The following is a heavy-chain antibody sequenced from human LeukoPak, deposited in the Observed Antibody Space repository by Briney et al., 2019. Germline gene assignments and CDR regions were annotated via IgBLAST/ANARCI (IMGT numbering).Heavy chain of an antibody. Sequence: GGSLRLSCAASGFTFSSYGMHWVRQAPGKGLEWVAFIRYDGSNKYYADSVKGRFTISRDNSKNTLYLQMNSLRAEDTAVYYCAKDAPDLDYGDYVGAFDIWGQGTMVTVSS. J-gene: IGHJ3*02. V-gene: IGHV3-30*02. D-gene: IGHD4-17*01. CDR1: GFTFSSYG. CDR2: IRYDGSNK. CDR3: AKDAPDLDYGDYVGAFDI.